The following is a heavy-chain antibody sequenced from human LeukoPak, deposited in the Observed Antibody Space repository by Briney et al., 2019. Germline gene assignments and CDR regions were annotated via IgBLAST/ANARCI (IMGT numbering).Heavy chain of an antibody. J-gene: IGHJ4*02. Sequence: ASVKVSCKASGYTFKSYAMNWVRQAPGQGLECSGWVNTNTGNPTYAQGFTGRFVFSLDTSVSTAYLQISSLKAEDTGVYYCAREVAPGGFDYWGQGTLVTVSS. CDR1: GYTFKSYA. CDR3: AREVAPGGFDY. V-gene: IGHV7-4-1*02. D-gene: IGHD4-23*01. CDR2: VNTNTGNP.